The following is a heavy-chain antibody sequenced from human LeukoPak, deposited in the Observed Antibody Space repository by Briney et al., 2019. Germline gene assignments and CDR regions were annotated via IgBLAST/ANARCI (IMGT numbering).Heavy chain of an antibody. CDR1: GYSFSNYW. CDR3: ARTKDGYNRPSDY. CDR2: IYPGDSG. D-gene: IGHD5-24*01. J-gene: IGHJ4*02. Sequence: GESLKISCKGSGYSFSNYWIGWVRQMPGKGLEWMGIIYPGDSGYSPSFQGQVTISADKSISTAYLQWSSLKASDTALYYCARTKDGYNRPSDYWGQGTLVTVSS. V-gene: IGHV5-51*01.